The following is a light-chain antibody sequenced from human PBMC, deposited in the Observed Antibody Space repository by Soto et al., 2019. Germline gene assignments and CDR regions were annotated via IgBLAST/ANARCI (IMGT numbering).Light chain of an antibody. CDR2: EVS. Sequence: QSALTQPPSASGSPGQSVTISCTGTSSDVGGYNYVSWYQQHPGKAPKLMLYEVSKRPSGVPDRFSGSKSGNTASLTVSGLQAEDEADYYCTSYAGSNNFVVFGGGPKVTVL. J-gene: IGLJ2*01. V-gene: IGLV2-8*01. CDR1: SSDVGGYNY. CDR3: TSYAGSNNFVV.